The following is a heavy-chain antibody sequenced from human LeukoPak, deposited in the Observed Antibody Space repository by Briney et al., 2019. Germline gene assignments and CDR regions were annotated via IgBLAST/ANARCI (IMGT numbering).Heavy chain of an antibody. V-gene: IGHV4-34*01. CDR2: INHSGST. J-gene: IGHJ4*02. CDR1: GGSFSGYY. Sequence: KPSETLSLTCAVYGGSFSGYYWSWIRQPPGKGLEWIGEINHSGSTNYNPSLKSRVTISVDTSKNQFSLKLSSVTAADTAVYYCARDGVVPAVMKRTFDYWGQGTLVTVSS. D-gene: IGHD2-2*01. CDR3: ARDGVVPAVMKRTFDY.